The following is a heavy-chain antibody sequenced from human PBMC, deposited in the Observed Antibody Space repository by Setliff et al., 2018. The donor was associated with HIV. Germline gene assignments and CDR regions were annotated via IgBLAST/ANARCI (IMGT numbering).Heavy chain of an antibody. Sequence: PSQTLSLTCAISGDSVSSDSAAWNWIRQSPSRGLEWLGRTYYRSRWFNDYAVSVKRRITINPDTSKNQFSLQLNSVTPDDTAVYYCARGSYGSVLLWGQGTLVTVSS. J-gene: IGHJ4*02. CDR1: GDSVSSDSAA. CDR3: ARGSYGSVLL. V-gene: IGHV6-1*01. CDR2: TYYRSRWFN. D-gene: IGHD6-19*01.